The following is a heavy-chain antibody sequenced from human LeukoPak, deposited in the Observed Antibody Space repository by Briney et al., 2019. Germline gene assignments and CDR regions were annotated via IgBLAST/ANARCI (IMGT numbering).Heavy chain of an antibody. Sequence: SETLSLTCTVSGDSISPISSSTYYWGWIRQAPGKGLEWIGSLYYGENAHYNPSLKSRATLSVDTSNNQFSLKLTSVTAADAAVYFCARQLPTAAADTRGHFDYWGQGAVVTVSS. V-gene: IGHV4-39*01. D-gene: IGHD2-15*01. J-gene: IGHJ4*02. CDR2: LYYGENA. CDR3: ARQLPTAAADTRGHFDY. CDR1: GDSISPISSSTYY.